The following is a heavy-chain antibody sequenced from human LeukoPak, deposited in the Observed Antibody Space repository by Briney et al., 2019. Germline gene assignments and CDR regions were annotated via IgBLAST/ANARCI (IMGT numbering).Heavy chain of an antibody. J-gene: IGHJ4*02. CDR1: GFTFSSYG. CDR3: TTDLGVAATELRDY. V-gene: IGHV3-23*01. Sequence: GGSLRLSCAASGFTFSSYGMSWVRQAPGKGLEWVSAISGSGGSTYYADSVKGRFTISRDNSKNTLYLQMNSLKTEDTAVYYCTTDLGVAATELRDYWGQGTLVTVSS. D-gene: IGHD2-15*01. CDR2: ISGSGGST.